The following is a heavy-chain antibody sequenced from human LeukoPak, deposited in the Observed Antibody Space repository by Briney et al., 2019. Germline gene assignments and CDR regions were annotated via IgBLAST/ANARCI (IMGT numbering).Heavy chain of an antibody. V-gene: IGHV3-11*04. CDR1: GFTFSDYY. CDR3: AKDLGYSYSRSGIDP. J-gene: IGHJ5*02. CDR2: TSSSGSTI. D-gene: IGHD5-18*01. Sequence: GGSLRLSCAASGFTFSDYYMSWIREAPGKGREWGSYTSSSGSTIYYADSVKGRFTISRDNSKNTLYLQMNSLRAEDTAVYYCAKDLGYSYSRSGIDPWGQGTLVTVSS.